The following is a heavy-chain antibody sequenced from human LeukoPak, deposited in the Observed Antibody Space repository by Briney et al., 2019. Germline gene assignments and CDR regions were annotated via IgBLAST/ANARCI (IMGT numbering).Heavy chain of an antibody. CDR2: INPNSGGT. J-gene: IGHJ3*02. CDR3: VRDSPASRAAPDAFDI. CDR1: GYTFTGYY. D-gene: IGHD2-15*01. V-gene: IGHV1-2*02. Sequence: GASVKVSCKASGYTFTGYYMHWVRQAPGQGLEWMGWINPNSGGTNYAQKFQGRVTMTRDTSISTAYMELSRLRSDDTAVYYCVRDSPASRAAPDAFDIWGQGTMVTVSS.